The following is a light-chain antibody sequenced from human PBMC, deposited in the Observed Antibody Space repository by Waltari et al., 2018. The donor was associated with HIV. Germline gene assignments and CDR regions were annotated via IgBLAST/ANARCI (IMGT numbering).Light chain of an antibody. J-gene: IGLJ3*02. CDR1: SSDVGGSNY. CDR2: YVN. V-gene: IGLV2-14*03. Sequence: QSALTQPASVSGSPGQSLTISCTGTSSDVGGSNYVSWYQRQPGKAPKLMIYYVNNRPSGVSNRFSGSKSGNTASLTISGLQAEDEADYYCSSYTSSSTRVFGGGTKVTVL. CDR3: SSYTSSSTRV.